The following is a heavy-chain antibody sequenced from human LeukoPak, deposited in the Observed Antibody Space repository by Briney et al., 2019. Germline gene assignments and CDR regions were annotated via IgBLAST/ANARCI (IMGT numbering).Heavy chain of an antibody. Sequence: PSETLSHSCAVCGGSFSGAYWSWIRQPPRKGLGWVGEINHSGSTNYTPSLQSRATLSVATSKKKLPLNLNCVTAAATAVVCITRLPGGDQLLPDAFYIWGQGTRVTVSS. CDR3: TRLPGGDQLLPDAFYI. CDR2: INHSGST. D-gene: IGHD2-2*01. CDR1: GGSFSGAY. V-gene: IGHV4-34*01. J-gene: IGHJ3*02.